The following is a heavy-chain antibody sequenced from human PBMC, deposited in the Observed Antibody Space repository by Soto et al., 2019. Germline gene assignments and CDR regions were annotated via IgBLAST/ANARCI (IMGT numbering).Heavy chain of an antibody. CDR2: ISSSSSTI. V-gene: IGHV3-48*02. CDR3: ARDEVLRFLEWLFYGMDV. J-gene: IGHJ6*02. Sequence: EVQLVESGGGLVQPGGFLRLSCAASGFTFSSYSMNWVRQAPGKGLEWVSYISSSSSTIYYADSVKGRFTISRDNAKNSLYLQMNSLRDEDTAVYYCARDEVLRFLEWLFYGMDVWGQGTTVTVSS. CDR1: GFTFSSYS. D-gene: IGHD3-3*01.